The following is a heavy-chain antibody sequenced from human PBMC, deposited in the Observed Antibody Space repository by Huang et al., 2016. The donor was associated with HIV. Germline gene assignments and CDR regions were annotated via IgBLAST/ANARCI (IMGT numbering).Heavy chain of an antibody. J-gene: IGHJ6*03. CDR3: ARHREGPVAYYSGWGSHLNYMDV. CDR1: GGSIRSSVYH. D-gene: IGHD3-10*01. Sequence: QLLLQESGPGLVKPSEALALTCAVSGGSIRSSVYHWGWIRQPPGKGLEWIGRIFDEGSTHYSPSLKSRVTIAVDTSKNLFFLNLTSMTSADTAVYYCARHREGPVAYYSGWGSHLNYMDVWGRGRTVVVSS. V-gene: IGHV4-39*01. CDR2: IFDEGST.